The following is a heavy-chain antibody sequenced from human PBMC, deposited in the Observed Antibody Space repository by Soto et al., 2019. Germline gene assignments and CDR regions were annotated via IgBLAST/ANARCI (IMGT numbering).Heavy chain of an antibody. CDR2: IYYSGST. Sequence: SQTLSLTCTVSGGSISSSSYYWGWIRQPPGKGLEWIGSIYYSGSTYYNPSLKSRVTISVDTSKNQFSLKLSSVTAADTAGYYGARDREIVGARNASDDAFDIWGQVTMVTVSS. CDR3: ARDREIVGARNASDDAFDI. V-gene: IGHV4-39*07. D-gene: IGHD1-26*01. J-gene: IGHJ3*02. CDR1: GGSISSSSYY.